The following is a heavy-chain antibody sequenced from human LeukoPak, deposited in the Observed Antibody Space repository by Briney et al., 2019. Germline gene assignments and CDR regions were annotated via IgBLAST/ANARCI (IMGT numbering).Heavy chain of an antibody. Sequence: ASVKVSCKASGYTFTSYGISWVRQAPGQGLEWMGWISAYNGNTNYAQKLQGRVTMTTDTSTSTAYMELRSLRSDDTAVYYCAREYYGSGSYSEDRSFDYWGQGTLVTVSS. CDR3: AREYYGSGSYSEDRSFDY. D-gene: IGHD3-10*01. V-gene: IGHV1-18*01. J-gene: IGHJ4*02. CDR2: ISAYNGNT. CDR1: GYTFTSYG.